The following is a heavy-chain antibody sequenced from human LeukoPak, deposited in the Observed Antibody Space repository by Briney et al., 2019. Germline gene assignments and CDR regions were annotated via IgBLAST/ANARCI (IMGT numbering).Heavy chain of an antibody. CDR3: ARGGRYSYGYADY. Sequence: SETLSLTCAVYGGSFSGYYWSWIRQPPGKGLEWIGEINHSGSTNYNPSLKSRVTISVDTSKNQFSLKLSSVTAADTAVYYCARGGRYSYGYADYWGQGTLVTVSS. J-gene: IGHJ4*02. CDR2: INHSGST. CDR1: GGSFSGYY. D-gene: IGHD5-18*01. V-gene: IGHV4-34*01.